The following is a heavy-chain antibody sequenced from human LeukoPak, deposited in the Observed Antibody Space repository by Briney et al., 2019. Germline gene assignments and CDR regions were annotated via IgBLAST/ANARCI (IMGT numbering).Heavy chain of an antibody. CDR1: GDSISRYY. CDR3: ARDDHILWPRGWFDP. V-gene: IGHV4-4*07. CDR2: IYNGGII. Sequence: SETLSLTCTVSGDSISRYYWSWIRQPAGKGLEWIGRIYNGGIITYNPSLKSRVTMSIDTSNNQFSLRLRFVTAADTAVYYCARDDHILWPRGWFDPWGQGTLVTVSS. D-gene: IGHD2-21*01. J-gene: IGHJ5*02.